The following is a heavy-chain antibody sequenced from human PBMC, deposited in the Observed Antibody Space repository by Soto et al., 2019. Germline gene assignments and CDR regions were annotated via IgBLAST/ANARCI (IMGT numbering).Heavy chain of an antibody. CDR1: GGSISSSSYY. V-gene: IGHV4-39*01. CDR2: IYYSGST. CDR3: ARGAVLLWFGEPLGYMDV. J-gene: IGHJ6*03. D-gene: IGHD3-10*01. Sequence: QLQLQESGPGLVKPSETLSLTCTVSGGSISSSSYYWGWICQPPGKGLEWIGSIYYSGSTYYNPSLKSRVTISVDTSKNQFSLKLSSVTAADTAVYYCARGAVLLWFGEPLGYMDVWGKGTTVTVSS.